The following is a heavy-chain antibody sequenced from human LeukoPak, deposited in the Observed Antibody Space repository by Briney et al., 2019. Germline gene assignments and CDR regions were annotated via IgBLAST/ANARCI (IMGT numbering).Heavy chain of an antibody. Sequence: PSETLSLTCTVSGGSISSYYWSWIRQPPGKGLEWIGYIYYSGSTNYNPSLKSRVTISVDTSKNQFSPKLSSVTAADTAVYYCARRFEELVGATYFDYWGQGTLVTVSS. CDR3: ARRFEELVGATYFDY. V-gene: IGHV4-59*08. J-gene: IGHJ4*02. CDR2: IYYSGST. D-gene: IGHD1-26*01. CDR1: GGSISSYY.